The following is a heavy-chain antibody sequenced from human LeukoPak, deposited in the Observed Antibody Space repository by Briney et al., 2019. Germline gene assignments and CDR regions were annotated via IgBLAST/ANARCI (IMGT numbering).Heavy chain of an antibody. J-gene: IGHJ4*02. CDR1: GGSISSGGYS. CDR2: IYHSGST. D-gene: IGHD4-17*01. Sequence: ASETLSLTCAVSGGSISSGGYSWSWIRQPPGKGLEWIGYIYHSGSTYYNPSLKSRVTISVDRSKNQFSLKLSSVTAADTAVYYCARTLHGDYLPEYFDYWGQGTLVTAS. CDR3: ARTLHGDYLPEYFDY. V-gene: IGHV4-30-2*01.